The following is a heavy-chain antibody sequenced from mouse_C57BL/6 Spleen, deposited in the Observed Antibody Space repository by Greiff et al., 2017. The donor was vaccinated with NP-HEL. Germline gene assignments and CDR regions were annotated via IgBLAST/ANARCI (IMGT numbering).Heavy chain of an antibody. CDR2: ISYSGST. CDR3: ARALGTAWFAY. Sequence: EVQLQQSGPGMVKPSQSLSLTCTVTGYSITSGYDWHWIRHFPGNKLEWMGYISYSGSTNYNPSLKSRISITHDTSKNHFFLKLNSVTTEDTATYYCARALGTAWFAYWGQGTLVTVSA. D-gene: IGHD3-1*01. V-gene: IGHV3-1*01. CDR1: GYSITSGYD. J-gene: IGHJ3*01.